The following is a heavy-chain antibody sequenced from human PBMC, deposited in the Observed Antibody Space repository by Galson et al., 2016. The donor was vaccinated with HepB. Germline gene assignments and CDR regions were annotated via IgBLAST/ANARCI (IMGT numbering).Heavy chain of an antibody. CDR2: INTGNGNT. D-gene: IGHD3-16*01. CDR1: GYTFTSHA. V-gene: IGHV1-3*04. CDR3: ARDDDDYYYGMDV. Sequence: SVKVSCKASGYTFTSHAMHWVRQAPGQRPEWMGWINTGNGNTLYSQRFQGRVILIRDTSASTAYMELSSLRSEDTAVYYCARDDDDYYYGMDVWGQGTTVTVSS. J-gene: IGHJ6*02.